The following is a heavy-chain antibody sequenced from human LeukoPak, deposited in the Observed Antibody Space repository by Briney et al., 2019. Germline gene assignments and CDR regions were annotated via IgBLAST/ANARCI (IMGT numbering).Heavy chain of an antibody. CDR3: VRDRGNWVVDY. CDR1: GGSISSSGYY. CDR2: IDSGGNT. Sequence: SETLSLTFTVSGGSISSSGYYWGWIRQPPGKELEWIGSIDSGGNTYYKLSLKSRVTISADTSKNQFSLRLNSATAADTAVYYCVRDRGNWVVDYWGQGTLVTVSS. J-gene: IGHJ4*02. D-gene: IGHD7-27*01. V-gene: IGHV4-39*07.